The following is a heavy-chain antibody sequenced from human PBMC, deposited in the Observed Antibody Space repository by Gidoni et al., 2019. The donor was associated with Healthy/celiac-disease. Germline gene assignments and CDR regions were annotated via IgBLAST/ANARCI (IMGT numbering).Heavy chain of an antibody. D-gene: IGHD3-22*01. V-gene: IGHV3-23*01. J-gene: IGHJ2*01. CDR2: ISGSGGST. CDR1: GVTFSSYA. Sequence: EVQLLESGGGLVQPGGSLRLSCAASGVTFSSYAMSWVRQAPGKGLEWVSAISGSGGSTYYADSVKGRFTISRDNSKNTLYLQMNSLRAEDTAVYYCAKPAVIVVVYPTWYFDLWGRGTLVTVSS. CDR3: AKPAVIVVVYPTWYFDL.